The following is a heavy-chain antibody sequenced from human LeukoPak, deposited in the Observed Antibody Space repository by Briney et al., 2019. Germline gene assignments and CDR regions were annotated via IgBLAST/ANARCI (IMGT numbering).Heavy chain of an antibody. D-gene: IGHD3-3*01. Sequence: ASVKVSCKASGYTFMSYGISWVRQAPGQGLEWMGWISAYNGNTNYAQKLQGRVTMTTDTSTSTAYMELRSLRSDDTAVYYCARDLYDFWSGYYSYYMDVWGKGTTVTVSS. V-gene: IGHV1-18*01. CDR2: ISAYNGNT. CDR1: GYTFMSYG. J-gene: IGHJ6*03. CDR3: ARDLYDFWSGYYSYYMDV.